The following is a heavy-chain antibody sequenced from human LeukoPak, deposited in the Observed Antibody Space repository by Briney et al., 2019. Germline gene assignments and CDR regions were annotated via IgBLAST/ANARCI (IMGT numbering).Heavy chain of an antibody. CDR2: ISAYNGNT. CDR3: AREVEREQRLSPGGY. CDR1: GYTFTSYG. V-gene: IGHV1-18*04. Sequence: GASVKVSCKASGYTFTSYGISWVRQAPGQGLEWMGWISAYNGNTNYAQKLQGRVTMTTDTSTSTAYMELRSLRSDDTAVYYCAREVEREQRLSPGGYWGQGTLVTVSS. D-gene: IGHD6-25*01. J-gene: IGHJ4*02.